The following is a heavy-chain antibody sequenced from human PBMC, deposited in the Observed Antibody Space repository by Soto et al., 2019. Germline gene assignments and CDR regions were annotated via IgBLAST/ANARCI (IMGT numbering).Heavy chain of an antibody. CDR1: GGSISSGDYY. Sequence: SETLSLTCTVSGGSISSGDYYWSWIRQPPGKGLEWIGYIYYSGSTYYNPSLKSRVTISVDTSKNQFSLKLSSVTAADTAVYYCARANCTNGVCLYAFDYWGQGTLVTVSS. CDR3: ARANCTNGVCLYAFDY. D-gene: IGHD2-8*01. V-gene: IGHV4-30-4*01. J-gene: IGHJ4*02. CDR2: IYYSGST.